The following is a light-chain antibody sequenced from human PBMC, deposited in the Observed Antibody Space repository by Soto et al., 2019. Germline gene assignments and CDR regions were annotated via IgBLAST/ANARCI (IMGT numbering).Light chain of an antibody. CDR3: QQSYSTPIT. Sequence: IQMTQYPSSLSSSVGDRVTITCRASQSISSYLNWYQQKPGKAPKLLIYAASSLQSGVPSRFSGSGSGTDFTLTISSLKTEDFATYYCQQSYSTPITFGQGTRLEI. J-gene: IGKJ5*01. V-gene: IGKV1-39*01. CDR1: QSISSY. CDR2: AAS.